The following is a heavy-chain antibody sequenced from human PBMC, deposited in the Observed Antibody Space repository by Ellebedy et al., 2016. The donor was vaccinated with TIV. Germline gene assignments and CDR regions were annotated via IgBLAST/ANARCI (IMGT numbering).Heavy chain of an antibody. D-gene: IGHD3-10*01. V-gene: IGHV3-30*02. J-gene: IGHJ5*02. CDR1: GFTSRNFG. Sequence: GESLKISCTASGFTSRNFGRHWVRQAPGKGLEWVAFVRYDGTSKYYADSVQGRFTLSRDMSTDTVHLQMNGLRPEDSAVYFCGKEREKGQQRYFGEGCDLWGKGTPVTVSS. CDR3: GKEREKGQQRYFGEGCDL. CDR2: VRYDGTSK.